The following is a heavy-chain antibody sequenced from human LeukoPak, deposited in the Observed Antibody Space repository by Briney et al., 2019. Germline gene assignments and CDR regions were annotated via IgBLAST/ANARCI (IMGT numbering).Heavy chain of an antibody. V-gene: IGHV3-48*03. CDR3: ARDFGDDAFDI. J-gene: IGHJ3*02. CDR2: ISSSGSTI. Sequence: GGSLRLSCAASGFTFSSYEMNWVRQAPGKGLEWVSYISSSGSTIHYADSVKGRFTISRDNAKNSLYLQMNSLRAEDTAVYYCARDFGDDAFDIWGQGTMVTVSS. D-gene: IGHD3-10*01. CDR1: GFTFSSYE.